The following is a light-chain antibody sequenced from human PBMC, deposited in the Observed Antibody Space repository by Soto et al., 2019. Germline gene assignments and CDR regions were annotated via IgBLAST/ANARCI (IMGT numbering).Light chain of an antibody. CDR3: QHYNNWPQT. Sequence: EIVMTQSPATLSVSPGERATLSCRASQSVSSNLAWYQQKPGQAPRLLIYGASTRATGIPARFSGSGSGTEFTHTISNLQSEDFAVYYCQHYNNWPQTFGQGTKVEIK. J-gene: IGKJ1*01. CDR1: QSVSSN. CDR2: GAS. V-gene: IGKV3-15*01.